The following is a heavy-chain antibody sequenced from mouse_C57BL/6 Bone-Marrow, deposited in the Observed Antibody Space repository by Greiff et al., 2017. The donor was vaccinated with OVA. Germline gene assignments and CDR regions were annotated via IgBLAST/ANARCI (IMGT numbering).Heavy chain of an antibody. CDR3: ASVGCYSYFAV. CDR2: INYDGSST. V-gene: IGHV5-16*01. D-gene: IGHD3-3*01. CDR1: GFTFSDYY. J-gene: IGHJ1*03. Sequence: GQLVASEGGLVQPGSSMKLSCTASGFTFSDYYMAWVRQVPEKGLEWVANINYDGSSTYYLDSLKGRVIISSDKAKNILYLQLSSLKSEDTATYYCASVGCYSYFAVWGTGTTVTVSS.